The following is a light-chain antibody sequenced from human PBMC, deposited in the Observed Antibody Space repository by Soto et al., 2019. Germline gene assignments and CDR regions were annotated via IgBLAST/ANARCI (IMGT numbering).Light chain of an antibody. Sequence: SYELTQPPSVPVAPGQTARITCGGNNTGSKSVHWYQQKPGQAPVLVVYDDSDRPSGIPERFSGSNSGNTATLTISRVEAGDEADYYCQVWDSSSDHPYVFGTGTKLTVL. J-gene: IGLJ1*01. CDR3: QVWDSSSDHPYV. CDR1: NTGSKS. V-gene: IGLV3-21*02. CDR2: DDS.